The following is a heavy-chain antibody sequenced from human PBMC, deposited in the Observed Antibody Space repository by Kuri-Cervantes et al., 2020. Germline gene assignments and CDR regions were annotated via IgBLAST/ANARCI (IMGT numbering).Heavy chain of an antibody. J-gene: IGHJ4*02. CDR3: AKDLSGTWSFDY. V-gene: IGHV3-30*18. CDR2: ISYDGTSE. CDR1: GLTFSSYG. Sequence: GESLKISCAASGLTFSSYGMHWVRQAPGKGLDWVAAISYDGTSEYYADSVKGRFTVSRDSSKNTLYLQMNSLRTEDTAFYYCAKDLSGTWSFDYWGQGTLVTVSS. D-gene: IGHD6-13*01.